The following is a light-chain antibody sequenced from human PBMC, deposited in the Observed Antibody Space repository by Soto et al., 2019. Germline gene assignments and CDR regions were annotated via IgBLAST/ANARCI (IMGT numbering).Light chain of an antibody. J-gene: IGLJ7*01. CDR3: SSYAGSSSPHAV. Sequence: QSALTQPASVSGSPGQSITISCTGTSSDVGSYNLVSWYQQHPGKAPKLMIYEDSKRPSGVSDRFSGSKSGNTASLTISGLQAEDEADYYCSSYAGSSSPHAVFGGGTQLTVL. V-gene: IGLV2-23*01. CDR1: SSDVGSYNL. CDR2: EDS.